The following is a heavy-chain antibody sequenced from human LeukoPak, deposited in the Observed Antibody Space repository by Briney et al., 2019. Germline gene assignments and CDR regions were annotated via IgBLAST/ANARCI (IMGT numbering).Heavy chain of an antibody. Sequence: SETLSLTCTVSGGSISSHYWSWIRQPPGKGLEWIGYIYYSGSTNYNPSLKSRVTISVDTSKNQFPLKLSSVTAADTAVYYCARVSYYYDSSGYFLFDYWGQGTLVTVSS. CDR1: GGSISSHY. V-gene: IGHV4-59*11. CDR2: IYYSGST. CDR3: ARVSYYYDSSGYFLFDY. J-gene: IGHJ4*02. D-gene: IGHD3-22*01.